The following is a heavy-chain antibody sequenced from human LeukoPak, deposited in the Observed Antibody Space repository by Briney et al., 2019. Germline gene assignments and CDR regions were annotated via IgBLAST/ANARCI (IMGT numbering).Heavy chain of an antibody. CDR3: ARRRNYYDSSFFDY. CDR2: IYYSGST. CDR1: GASISSSSYY. Sequence: SETLSLTCTVSGASISSSSYYWGWIRQPPGKGLEWIGSIYYSGSTYYNPSLKTRVTISVDTSKNQFSLKLSSVTAADTAVYYCARRRNYYDSSFFDYWGQGTLVTVSS. V-gene: IGHV4-39*01. D-gene: IGHD3-22*01. J-gene: IGHJ4*02.